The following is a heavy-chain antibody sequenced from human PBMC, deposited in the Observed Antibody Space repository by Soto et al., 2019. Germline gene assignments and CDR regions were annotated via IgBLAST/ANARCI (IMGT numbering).Heavy chain of an antibody. J-gene: IGHJ4*02. V-gene: IGHV4-39*01. CDR3: ARHEWLQLLLVTEY. D-gene: IGHD5-12*01. Sequence: QLQLQESGPGRVKPSETLSLTCSVSGDSIGSSTNYWGWIRQPPGKGLEWIGTIYHSGNTYYNPTLKSRVAIAVDMSKNQFSLRLNSVTAADTAVYYCARHEWLQLLLVTEYWGQGALVTVSS. CDR2: IYHSGNT. CDR1: GDSIGSSTNY.